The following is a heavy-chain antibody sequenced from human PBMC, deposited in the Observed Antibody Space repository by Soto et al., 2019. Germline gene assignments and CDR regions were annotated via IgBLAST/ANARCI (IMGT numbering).Heavy chain of an antibody. CDR1: GYTFTSYA. D-gene: IGHD3-10*01. CDR2: INTNTGNP. CDR3: ARGRITMVRGVSNFDY. Sequence: ASVKVSCTASGYTFTSYAINWVRQAPGQGLEWMGWINTNTGNPTYAQGFTGRFVFSLDTSVSTAYLQICSLKAEDTAVYYCARGRITMVRGVSNFDYWSQGTLVTVSS. J-gene: IGHJ4*02. V-gene: IGHV7-4-1*01.